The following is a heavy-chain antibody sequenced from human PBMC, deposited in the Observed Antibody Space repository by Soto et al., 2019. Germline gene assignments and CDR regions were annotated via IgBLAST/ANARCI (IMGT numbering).Heavy chain of an antibody. Sequence: SETLSLTCAVSGGSISSSNWWSWVRQPPGKGLEWIGEIYHSGSTNYNPSLKSRVTISVDKSKNQFSLKLSSVTAADTAVYYCARARGIAAAGSPRSDNWFDPWGQGTLVTVSS. J-gene: IGHJ5*02. CDR3: ARARGIAAAGSPRSDNWFDP. CDR1: GGSISSSNW. D-gene: IGHD6-13*01. V-gene: IGHV4-4*02. CDR2: IYHSGST.